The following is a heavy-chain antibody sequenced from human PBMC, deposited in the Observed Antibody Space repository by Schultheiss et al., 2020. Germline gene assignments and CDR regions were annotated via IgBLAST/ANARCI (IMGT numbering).Heavy chain of an antibody. CDR2: ISSSSSYI. D-gene: IGHD6-6*01. Sequence: GGSLRLSCAASGFTFSSYGMHWVRQAPGKGLEWVSTISSSSSYIYYADSVKGRFTISRDNAKNSLYLQMNSLRAEDTAVYYCARETNQQLAPTFGMDVWGQGTTVTVSS. CDR3: ARETNQQLAPTFGMDV. CDR1: GFTFSSYG. J-gene: IGHJ6*02. V-gene: IGHV3-21*04.